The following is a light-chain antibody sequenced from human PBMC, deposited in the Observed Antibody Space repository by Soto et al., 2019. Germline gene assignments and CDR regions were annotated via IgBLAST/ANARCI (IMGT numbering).Light chain of an antibody. Sequence: DIQLTQSPSFLSASVGDRVTITCRASQGISSFLAWYQQKPGKAPKLLIYAASTLQSGVPSRFSSSGSATEFTLTVRSLQPEDFATYFCQQLNSYPLSFGGGTKVEI. CDR3: QQLNSYPLS. J-gene: IGKJ4*01. CDR2: AAS. V-gene: IGKV1-9*01. CDR1: QGISSF.